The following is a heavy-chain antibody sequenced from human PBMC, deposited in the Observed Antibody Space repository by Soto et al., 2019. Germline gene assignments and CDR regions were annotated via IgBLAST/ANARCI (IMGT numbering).Heavy chain of an antibody. CDR1: GFSLGTRGVG. CDR3: AHRPRGYRYHVAS. J-gene: IGHJ4*02. D-gene: IGHD5-18*01. CDR2: IYWNDDE. V-gene: IGHV2-5*01. Sequence: QITLKESGPTLVKPTQTLTLTRTFSGFSLGTRGVGVGGIRQPPGKALEWLALIYWNDDEGYSPSLKSRLTSTKDTSKNQVVLTMTKMDPVDTATDYCAHRPRGYRYHVASWGQGTLVPVSS.